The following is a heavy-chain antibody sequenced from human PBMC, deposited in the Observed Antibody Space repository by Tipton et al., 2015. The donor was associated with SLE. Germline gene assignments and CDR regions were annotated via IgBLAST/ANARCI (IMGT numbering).Heavy chain of an antibody. J-gene: IGHJ4*02. D-gene: IGHD3-22*01. CDR1: GGSITSYY. CDR2: IHYSGST. CDR3: ASSFYYDSSGPGVFDY. Sequence: LRLSCTVSGGSITSYYWSWIRQPPGKGLEWIGYIHYSGSTNYNPSLKSRVTISVDTSKNQFSLKLSSVTAADTAVYYCASSFYYDSSGPGVFDYWGQGTLVTVSS. V-gene: IGHV4-59*01.